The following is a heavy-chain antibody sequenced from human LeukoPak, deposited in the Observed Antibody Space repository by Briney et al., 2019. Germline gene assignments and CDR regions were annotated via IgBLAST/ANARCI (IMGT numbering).Heavy chain of an antibody. CDR2: IYSGGAT. CDR1: GFTFSRYA. CDR3: ARGGTPGYSTGWIDY. V-gene: IGHV3-53*04. Sequence: GGSLRLSCAASGFTFSRYAMSWVRQAPGKGLEWVSVIYSGGATYYADSVKGRFTIFRHNSNNTLFLQMDSLRAEDTAVYYCARGGTPGYSTGWIDYWGQGTPVTVSS. J-gene: IGHJ4*02. D-gene: IGHD6-19*01.